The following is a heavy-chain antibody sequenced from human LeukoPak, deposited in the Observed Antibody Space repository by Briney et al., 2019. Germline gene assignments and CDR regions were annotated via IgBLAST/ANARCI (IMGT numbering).Heavy chain of an antibody. CDR3: ARGYGSGSSYYYYGMDV. V-gene: IGHV4-34*01. CDR2: INHSRST. J-gene: IGHJ6*02. CDR1: GGSFSGYY. D-gene: IGHD3-10*01. Sequence: SETLSLTCAVYGGSFSGYYWSWIRQPPGKGLEWIGEINHSRSTNYNPSHKSRVTISVDTSKNQFSLKLSSVTAADTAVYYCARGYGSGSSYYYYGMDVWGQGTTVTVSS.